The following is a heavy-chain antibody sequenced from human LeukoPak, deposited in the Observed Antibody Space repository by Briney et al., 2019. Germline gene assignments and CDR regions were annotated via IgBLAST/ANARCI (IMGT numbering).Heavy chain of an antibody. V-gene: IGHV4-59*12. CDR1: GGSINSYY. J-gene: IGHJ4*02. Sequence: SETLSLTCTVSGGSINSYYWSWIRQPPGKGLECIGYIHYTGSTNYNPSLKSRVTISVDTSKNQFSLKLSSVTAADTAVYYCARGRKYYYDSSGYYKYWGQGTLVTVSS. CDR3: ARGRKYYYDSSGYYKY. CDR2: IHYTGST. D-gene: IGHD3-22*01.